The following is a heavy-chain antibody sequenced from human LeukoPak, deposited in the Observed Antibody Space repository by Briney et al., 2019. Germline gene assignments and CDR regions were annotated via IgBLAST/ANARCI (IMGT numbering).Heavy chain of an antibody. Sequence: SETLSLTCAVYGGSFSGCCWSWIRQPPGKGLEWIGEINHSGSTNYNPSLKSRVTISVDTSKNQFSLKLTSVTAADTAVYYCARLAPATTGVDCWGQGTLVTVSS. J-gene: IGHJ4*02. CDR1: GGSFSGCC. D-gene: IGHD1-26*01. CDR3: ARLAPATTGVDC. V-gene: IGHV4-34*01. CDR2: INHSGST.